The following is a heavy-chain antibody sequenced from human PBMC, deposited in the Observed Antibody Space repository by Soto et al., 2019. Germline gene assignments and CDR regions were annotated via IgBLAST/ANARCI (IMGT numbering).Heavy chain of an antibody. D-gene: IGHD3-3*01. CDR2: INPATGAA. CDR1: GYPVTAYY. Sequence: QLHLVQSGAVVKKPGASVTVSCSASGYPVTAYYMHWVRQAPGRGLEWMGGINPATGAAKYTQTFQGRVPMTRDTATSTVFMELSGPTTEDTAVFFGASGGGVGVAGSAAFDMWGQGTLVTVSS. CDR3: ASGGGVGVAGSAAFDM. J-gene: IGHJ3*02. V-gene: IGHV1-2*02.